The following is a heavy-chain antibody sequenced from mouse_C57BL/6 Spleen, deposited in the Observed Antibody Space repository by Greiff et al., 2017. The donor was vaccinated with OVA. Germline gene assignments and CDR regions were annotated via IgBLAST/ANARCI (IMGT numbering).Heavy chain of an antibody. CDR3: ARGYFDV. J-gene: IGHJ1*03. V-gene: IGHV1-52*01. CDR1: GYTFTSYW. CDR2: IDPSDSET. Sequence: QVQLQQPGAELVRPGSSVKLSCKASGYTFTSYWMHWVTQRPIQGLEWIGNIDPSDSETHYSQKFKDKATLTVDKSSSTAYMQLSSLTSEDSAVYYCARGYFDVWGTGTTVTVSS.